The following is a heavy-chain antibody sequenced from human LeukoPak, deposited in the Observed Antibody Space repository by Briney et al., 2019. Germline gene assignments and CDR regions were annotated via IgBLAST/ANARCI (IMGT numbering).Heavy chain of an antibody. D-gene: IGHD3-10*01. J-gene: IGHJ3*02. Sequence: GGSLRLSCAASGFTFSNYALIWVRQAPGKGLDWFSTISSSGGSTYYADSVKGRFTISGDNSKNTLYLQMNSLRAEDTALYYCAKDRESTYGLGAFDMWGQGTMVTVSS. CDR3: AKDRESTYGLGAFDM. CDR2: ISSSGGST. V-gene: IGHV3-23*01. CDR1: GFTFSNYA.